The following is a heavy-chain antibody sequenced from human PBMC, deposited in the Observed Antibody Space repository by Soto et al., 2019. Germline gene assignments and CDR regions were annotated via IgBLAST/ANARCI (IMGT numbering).Heavy chain of an antibody. V-gene: IGHV1-69*02. CDR2: IIPLLDLA. D-gene: IGHD5-12*01. CDR1: GSTFSNDI. CDR3: TPDAAIGITFSGYDASDY. J-gene: IGHJ4*02. Sequence: QVQLVQSGAEVKKPGSSVKVSCKTSGSTFSNDIITWVRQAPGQGLEWMGRIIPLLDLANYAPKFQGRVTITAPNSSTTACMERTSMRSEDRGLEYWTPDAAIGITFSGYDASDYGGQGSPVTVSS.